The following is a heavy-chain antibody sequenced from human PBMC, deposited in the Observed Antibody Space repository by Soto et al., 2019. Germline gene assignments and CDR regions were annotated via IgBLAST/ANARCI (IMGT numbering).Heavy chain of an antibody. CDR1: GGSFSGYY. CDR3: ARAPLDSIAAAGTDY. V-gene: IGHV4-34*01. D-gene: IGHD6-13*01. J-gene: IGHJ4*02. Sequence: PSETLSLTCAVYGGSFSGYYWSWIRQPPGKGLEWIGEINHSRGTSYNPSLTSRVTISVDTAKNQFSLKLSSVTAAATAVYYWARAPLDSIAAAGTDYWGQGTLVTVSS. CDR2: INHSRGT.